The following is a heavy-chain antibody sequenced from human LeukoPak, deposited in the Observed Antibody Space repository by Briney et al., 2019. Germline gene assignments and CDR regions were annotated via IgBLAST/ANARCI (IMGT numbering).Heavy chain of an antibody. J-gene: IGHJ1*01. CDR1: GGSISSSSYY. D-gene: IGHD2-2*02. CDR2: IYYSGST. CDR3: ARQRYCSSTSCYRNAEYFQH. V-gene: IGHV4-39*01. Sequence: ETLSLTCTVSGGSISSSSYYWGWIRQPPGKGLEWIGSIYYSGSTYYNPSLKSRVTISVDTSKNQFSLKMSSVTAADTAVYYCARQRYCSSTSCYRNAEYFQHWGQGTLVTVSS.